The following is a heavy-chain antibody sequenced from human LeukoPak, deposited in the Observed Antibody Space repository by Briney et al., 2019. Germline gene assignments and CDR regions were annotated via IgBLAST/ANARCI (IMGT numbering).Heavy chain of an antibody. Sequence: PSETLSLTCPVSGGSISSGGYYWSWIRQHPGKGLEWIGYIYYSGSTYYNPSLKSRVTISVDTFKNQFSPKLSSVTAADTAVYYCARENWKYFDYWGQGTLVTVSS. CDR3: ARENWKYFDY. V-gene: IGHV4-31*03. CDR1: GGSISSGGYY. CDR2: IYYSGST. J-gene: IGHJ4*02. D-gene: IGHD1-1*01.